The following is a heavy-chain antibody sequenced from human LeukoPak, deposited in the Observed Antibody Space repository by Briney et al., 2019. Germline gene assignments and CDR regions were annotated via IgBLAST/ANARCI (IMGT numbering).Heavy chain of an antibody. D-gene: IGHD3-16*02. J-gene: IGHJ4*02. CDR2: ISFDGSIT. CDR3: AREDYDYVWGSYRSYYFDY. CDR1: GFTFSSYS. V-gene: IGHV3-30*03. Sequence: GGSLRLSCAASGFTFSSYSMNWVRQAPGKGLEWVSFISFDGSITYNADSVKGRLTISRDNSKNTVYLQMNRLRAEDTAVYYCAREDYDYVWGSYRSYYFDYWGQGTLVTVSS.